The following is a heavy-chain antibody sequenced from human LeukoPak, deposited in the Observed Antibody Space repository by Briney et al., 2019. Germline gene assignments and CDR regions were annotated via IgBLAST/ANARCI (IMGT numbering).Heavy chain of an antibody. D-gene: IGHD2-2*01. Sequence: GGSLRLSCAASGFTFSSYAMSWFRQAPGKGLEWVSAISGSGGSTYYADSVKGRFTISRDNSKNTLYLQMNSLRAEATAVYYCAKDPVLIVVVPAAFDYWGQGTLVTVSS. CDR3: AKDPVLIVVVPAAFDY. CDR1: GFTFSSYA. V-gene: IGHV3-23*01. J-gene: IGHJ4*02. CDR2: ISGSGGST.